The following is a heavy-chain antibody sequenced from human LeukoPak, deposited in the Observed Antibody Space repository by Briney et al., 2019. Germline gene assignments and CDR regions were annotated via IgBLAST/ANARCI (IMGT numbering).Heavy chain of an antibody. CDR3: AKGRDCSSTSCYQPFDY. J-gene: IGHJ4*02. D-gene: IGHD2-2*01. V-gene: IGHV3-23*01. Sequence: GGSLRLSCAASGFTFSSYAMSWVRQAPGKGLEWVSPISGSGGSTYYADSVKGRFTISRDNSKNTLYLQMNSLRAEDTAVYYCAKGRDCSSTSCYQPFDYWGQGTLVTVSS. CDR2: ISGSGGST. CDR1: GFTFSSYA.